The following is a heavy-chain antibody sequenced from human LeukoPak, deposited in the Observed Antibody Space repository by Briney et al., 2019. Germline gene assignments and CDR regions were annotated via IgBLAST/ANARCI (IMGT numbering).Heavy chain of an antibody. V-gene: IGHV3-7*01. CDR3: AELGITMIGGV. J-gene: IGHJ6*04. CDR2: IKQDGSEI. CDR1: GFTFRSYW. Sequence: GGSLRLSCEASGFTFRSYWMSWVRQAPGKGLEWVANIKQDGSEIHYVDSVKGRFTISRDNAKNSLYLQMNSLRAEDTAVYYCAELGITMIGGVWGKGTTVTISS. D-gene: IGHD3-10*02.